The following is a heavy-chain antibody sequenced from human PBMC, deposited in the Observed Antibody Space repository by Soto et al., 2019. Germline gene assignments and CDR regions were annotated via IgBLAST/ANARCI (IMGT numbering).Heavy chain of an antibody. V-gene: IGHV4-30-4*01. D-gene: IGHD3-22*01. CDR2: IYYSGST. CDR3: ARGLYYTYYYDSSGTTTWFDP. Sequence: SETLSLPCTVSGGSISSGDDYWSWVRQPPGKGLEWIGYIYYSGSTYYNPSLKSRVTISVDTSKNQFSLKLSSVTAADTAVYYCARGLYYTYYYDSSGTTTWFDPWGQGTLVTVSS. CDR1: GGSISSGDDY. J-gene: IGHJ5*02.